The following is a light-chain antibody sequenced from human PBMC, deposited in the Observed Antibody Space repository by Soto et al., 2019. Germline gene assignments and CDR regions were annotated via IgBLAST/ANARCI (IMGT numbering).Light chain of an antibody. CDR3: QQRRSSIT. V-gene: IGKV3-11*01. CDR2: DAS. Sequence: EIVMTQSPATLSVSPGERATLSCRANQSVNNYFSWYQQKPGQAPSLLIYDASNRATGIPARFSGSVSGTAFTLTISSLEPEDFAVYYCQQRRSSITFGQGTRLEI. J-gene: IGKJ5*01. CDR1: QSVNNY.